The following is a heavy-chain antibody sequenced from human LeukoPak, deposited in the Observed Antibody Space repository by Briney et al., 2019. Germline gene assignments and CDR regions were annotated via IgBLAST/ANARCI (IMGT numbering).Heavy chain of an antibody. D-gene: IGHD3-3*02. J-gene: IGHJ4*02. CDR2: ISGSGGSI. V-gene: IGHV3-23*01. CDR1: GFTFSSYA. Sequence: PGGSLRLSCAASGFTFSSYAMSWVRQAPGKGLEWVSAISGSGGSIYYADSVKGRFTISRDNPKNTLYLQMNSLRAEDTAIYYCEKDEGEPHFERGQGTLVTVSS. CDR3: EKDEGEPHFE.